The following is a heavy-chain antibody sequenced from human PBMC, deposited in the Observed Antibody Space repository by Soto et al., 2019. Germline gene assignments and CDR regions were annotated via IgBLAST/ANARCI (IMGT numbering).Heavy chain of an antibody. CDR1: GGTFSSYA. CDR2: IIPIFGTA. Sequence: SVKVSCKASGGTFSSYAISWVRQAPGQGLEWMGGIIPIFGTANYAQKFQGRVTITADESKNTLYLQVNSLRAEDTAVYYCAKGYGASHSPFDYWGQGALVTVSS. J-gene: IGHJ4*02. D-gene: IGHD1-26*01. V-gene: IGHV1-69*13. CDR3: AKGYGASHSPFDY.